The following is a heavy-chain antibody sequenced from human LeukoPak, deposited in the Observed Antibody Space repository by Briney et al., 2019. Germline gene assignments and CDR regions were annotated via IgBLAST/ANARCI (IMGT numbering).Heavy chain of an antibody. D-gene: IGHD5-18*01. CDR3: TRDRLFSEETTMINIDY. V-gene: IGHV3-33*07. CDR2: VWYDGNNK. Sequence: GGSLRLSCAASGFTFINYGMYWVRQAPGKGLEWVATVWYDGNNKYYADSVRGRFTISRDNSKNMLYLHMNSLRAEDTAVYYCTRDRLFSEETTMINIDYWGQGTLVTVSS. J-gene: IGHJ4*02. CDR1: GFTFINYG.